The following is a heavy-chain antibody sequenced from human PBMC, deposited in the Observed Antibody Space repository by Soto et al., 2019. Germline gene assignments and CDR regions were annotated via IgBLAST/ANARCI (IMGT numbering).Heavy chain of an antibody. V-gene: IGHV3-30*18. D-gene: IGHD3-9*01. J-gene: IGHJ4*02. CDR2: ISYDGSNK. CDR3: AKDHYDTLTGYYGPDY. CDR1: GFTFSSYG. Sequence: ESGGGVVQPGRSLRLSCAASGFTFSSYGIHWVRQAPGKGLEWVAVISYDGSNKYYADSVKGRFTISRDNSKNTLYLQMNSLRGEDTAVYYCAKDHYDTLTGYYGPDYWGQGTLVTVSS.